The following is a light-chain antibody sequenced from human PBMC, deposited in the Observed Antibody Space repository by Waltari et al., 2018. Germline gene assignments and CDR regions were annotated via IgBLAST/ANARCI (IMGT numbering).Light chain of an antibody. V-gene: IGKV1-39*01. CDR1: QSISSY. J-gene: IGKJ2*01. CDR3: QQSYSTPMYT. Sequence: DIQMTQSPSSLSASVGDRVTITCRTSQSISSYLNWYQQKPGKAPKLLSYAASSLQSGVPSRFSGSGSGKDFTLTISSLQPEDFATYYCQQSYSTPMYTFGQGTKLEIK. CDR2: AAS.